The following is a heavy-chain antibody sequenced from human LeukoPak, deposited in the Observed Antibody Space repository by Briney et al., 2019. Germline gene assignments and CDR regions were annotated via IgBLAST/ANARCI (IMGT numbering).Heavy chain of an antibody. Sequence: GGSLRLACAASGLTFNDHYMDWVRQAPGKGLEWVGRSRNKANSYTTEYAASVKGRFTISRDDSKNSLYLQMNSLKTEDTAVYYCASTRRDGSTGIFADYWGQGTLVTVSS. D-gene: IGHD5-24*01. CDR1: GLTFNDHY. CDR3: ASTRRDGSTGIFADY. V-gene: IGHV3-72*01. CDR2: SRNKANSYTT. J-gene: IGHJ4*02.